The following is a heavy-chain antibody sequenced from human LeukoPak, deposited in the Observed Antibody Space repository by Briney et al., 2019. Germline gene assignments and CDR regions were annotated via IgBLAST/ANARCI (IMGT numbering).Heavy chain of an antibody. CDR2: IIPIFGTG. CDR1: GGTFRDYA. D-gene: IGHD5-24*01. CDR3: ARTRDGYKYGFDY. Sequence: SVKVSCKASGGTFRDYAFSWVRQAPGQGLEWMGAIIPIFGTGEYAQKFQGRVTITTDESTSTVYMEMSSLRSEDTAVHYCARTRDGYKYGFDYWGQGTLVAVSS. V-gene: IGHV1-69*05. J-gene: IGHJ4*02.